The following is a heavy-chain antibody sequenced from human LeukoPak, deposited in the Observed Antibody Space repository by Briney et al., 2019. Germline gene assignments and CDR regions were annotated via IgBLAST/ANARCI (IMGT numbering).Heavy chain of an antibody. CDR2: ISASSNSI. V-gene: IGHV3-21*01. J-gene: IGHJ4*02. CDR1: GFTFSSYA. CDR3: VRDLGYCSGGIRPY. D-gene: IGHD2-15*01. Sequence: GGSLRLSCAASGFTFSSYAMNWVRQAPGKGLEWVSFISASSNSIYYADSVKGRFTISRDNAKNSLYLQLNSLRAEDTAVYYCVRDLGYCSGGIRPYWGQGTLVTVSS.